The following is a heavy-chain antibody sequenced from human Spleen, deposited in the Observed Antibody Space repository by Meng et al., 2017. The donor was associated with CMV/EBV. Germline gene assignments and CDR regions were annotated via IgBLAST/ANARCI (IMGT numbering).Heavy chain of an antibody. Sequence: QVQLQESGPGLVKPSGXLSLTCAVSGGSISRSDWWSWVRQPPGKGLEWIGETSHSGSTNYSPSLKSRVTISLDKSKNQLSLKLNSVTAADTAVYYCASSDYYRSDYWGQGTLVTVSS. D-gene: IGHD3-22*01. CDR1: GGSISRSDW. CDR2: TSHSGST. V-gene: IGHV4-4*02. CDR3: ASSDYYRSDY. J-gene: IGHJ4*02.